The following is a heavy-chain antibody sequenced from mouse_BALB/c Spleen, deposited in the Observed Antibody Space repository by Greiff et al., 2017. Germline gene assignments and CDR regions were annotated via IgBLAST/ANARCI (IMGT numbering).Heavy chain of an antibody. Sequence: VQLQQSGAELVRPGTSVKVSCKASGYAFTNYLIEWVKQRPGQGLEWIGVINPGSGGTNYNEKFKGKATLTADKSSSTAYMQLSSLTSVDSAVYFCAREGAYYGNYPFAYWGQGTLVTVSA. CDR3: AREGAYYGNYPFAY. CDR2: INPGSGGT. CDR1: GYAFTNYL. V-gene: IGHV1-54*03. J-gene: IGHJ3*01. D-gene: IGHD2-10*01.